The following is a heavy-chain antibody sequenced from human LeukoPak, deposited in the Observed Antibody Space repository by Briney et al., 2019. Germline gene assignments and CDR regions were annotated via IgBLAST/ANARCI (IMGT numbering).Heavy chain of an antibody. CDR2: IYYSGST. Sequence: SETLSLTCTVSGGSISSGNYYWTWVRQHPGKGLEWIGYIYYSGSTYYNPSLKSRVAISIATSKNQFSLNVTSVTAADAAVYYCARGGRIAACPVLYYYMDVWGKGTTVTVSS. CDR1: GGSISSGNYY. V-gene: IGHV4-31*03. J-gene: IGHJ6*03. D-gene: IGHD6-6*01. CDR3: ARGGRIAACPVLYYYMDV.